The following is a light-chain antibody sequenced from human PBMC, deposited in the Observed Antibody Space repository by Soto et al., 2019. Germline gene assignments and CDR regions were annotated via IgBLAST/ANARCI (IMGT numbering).Light chain of an antibody. CDR2: GAS. V-gene: IGKV3-20*01. CDR3: QQYGGSPIT. Sequence: IVLTQSPGTLSLSPGERVTRSCRASQSVTTRLAWYQHKPGQAPTLLMSGASNRASGVPVRFSGSGPGTDFTLTITRLEPEDFALYYCQQYGGSPITFGLGTRLEIK. J-gene: IGKJ5*01. CDR1: QSVTTR.